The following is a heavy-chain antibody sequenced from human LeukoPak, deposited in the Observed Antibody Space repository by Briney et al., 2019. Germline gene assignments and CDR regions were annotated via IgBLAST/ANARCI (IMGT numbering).Heavy chain of an antibody. CDR2: INPNSGGT. CDR1: AYTFTGYY. D-gene: IGHD4-17*01. CDR3: ARHYGDYYFDY. J-gene: IGHJ4*02. Sequence: ASVKLSCKASAYTFTGYYMHWVRQAPGQGLEWMGWINPNSGGTNYAQKFQGRVTMTRDTSISTAYMELSRLRSDDTAVYYCARHYGDYYFDYWGQGTLVTVSS. V-gene: IGHV1-2*02.